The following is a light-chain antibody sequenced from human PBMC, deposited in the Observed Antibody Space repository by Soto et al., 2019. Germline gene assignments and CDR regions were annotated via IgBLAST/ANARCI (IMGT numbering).Light chain of an antibody. CDR1: SSNIGSNT. Sequence: QSVLTQPPSASGTPGQRVTISCSGSSSNIGSNTVHWYQQLPGTAPKLLISNNSQRPSGVPDRFSGSKSGTSASLAISGLQSEDDADYYCAAWDDSLKGGVFGGGTKLTVL. V-gene: IGLV1-44*01. CDR3: AAWDDSLKGGV. CDR2: NNS. J-gene: IGLJ2*01.